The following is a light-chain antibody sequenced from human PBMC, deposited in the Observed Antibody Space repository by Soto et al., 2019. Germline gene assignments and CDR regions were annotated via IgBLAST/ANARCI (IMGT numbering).Light chain of an antibody. Sequence: QSALTQPASVSGSPGQSITISCTGTNSDIGSYNLVSWYHQHPGKAPKLMIYEGSKRPSGVSNRFSGSKSGNTASLTISGLHAEYEADYYCCSYAGSSTWVFGGGTKVTVL. CDR2: EGS. J-gene: IGLJ3*02. CDR1: NSDIGSYNL. CDR3: CSYAGSSTWV. V-gene: IGLV2-23*01.